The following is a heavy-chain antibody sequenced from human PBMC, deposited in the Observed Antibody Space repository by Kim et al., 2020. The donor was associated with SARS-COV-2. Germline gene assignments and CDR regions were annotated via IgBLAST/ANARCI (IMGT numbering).Heavy chain of an antibody. J-gene: IGHJ4*02. CDR3: ASRDNVVVPAAPMNPFDY. D-gene: IGHD2-2*01. CDR2: IYFSGST. V-gene: IGHV4-39*01. CDR1: GGSISSSSYY. Sequence: SETLSLTCTVSGGSISSSSYYWGWIRQPPGKGLEWIGSIYFSGSTYYNPSLKSRVTISVDTSKNQFSLKLSSVTAADTAVYYCASRDNVVVPAAPMNPFDYWGQGTLVTVSS.